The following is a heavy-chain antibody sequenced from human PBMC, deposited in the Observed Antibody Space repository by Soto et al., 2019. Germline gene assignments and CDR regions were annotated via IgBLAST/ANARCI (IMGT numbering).Heavy chain of an antibody. CDR2: IWNDGSNK. CDR1: GFTFSSYG. CDR3: ARAFSIEKWELLDY. Sequence: PGGSLRLSCAASGFTFSSYGMHWVRQAPGKGLEWVAVIWNDGSNKYYADSVEGRFTISGDNSRNTLYLQMNSLRAEDTAVYYCARAFSIEKWELLDYWGQGTLVTVSS. J-gene: IGHJ4*02. D-gene: IGHD1-26*01. V-gene: IGHV3-33*01.